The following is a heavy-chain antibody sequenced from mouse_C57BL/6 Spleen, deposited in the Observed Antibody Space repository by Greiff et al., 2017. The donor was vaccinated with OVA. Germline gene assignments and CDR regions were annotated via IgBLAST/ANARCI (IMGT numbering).Heavy chain of an antibody. J-gene: IGHJ4*01. D-gene: IGHD1-1*01. CDR3: AREFTTVVAGAMDY. Sequence: VKLQQPGAELVKPGASVKLSCKASGYTFTSYWMHWVKQRPGRGLEWIGRIDPNSGGTKYNEKFKSKATLTVDKPSSTAYMQLSSLTSEDSAVYYCAREFTTVVAGAMDYWGQGTSVTVSS. V-gene: IGHV1-72*01. CDR1: GYTFTSYW. CDR2: IDPNSGGT.